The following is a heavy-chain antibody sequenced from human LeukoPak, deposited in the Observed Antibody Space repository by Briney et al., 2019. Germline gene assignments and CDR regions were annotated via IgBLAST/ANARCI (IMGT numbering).Heavy chain of an antibody. V-gene: IGHV1-69*05. CDR1: GGTFSSYA. D-gene: IGHD1-7*01. CDR2: IIPIFGTA. Sequence: SVKVSXKASGGTFSSYAISWVRQAPGQGLEWMGGIIPIFGTANYAQKFQGRVTITTDVSTSTAYMELSSLRSEDTAVYYCARDFSAGTTDRDYYYYYYMDVWGKGTTVTVSS. CDR3: ARDFSAGTTDRDYYYYYYMDV. J-gene: IGHJ6*03.